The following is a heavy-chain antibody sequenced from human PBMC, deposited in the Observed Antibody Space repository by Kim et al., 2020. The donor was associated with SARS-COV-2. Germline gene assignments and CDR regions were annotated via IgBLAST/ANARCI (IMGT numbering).Heavy chain of an antibody. CDR3: ARDYGYGSGSYYYYDMDV. J-gene: IGHJ6*02. D-gene: IGHD3-10*01. Sequence: ASVKVSCKASGYTFTSYGISWVRQAPGQGLEWMGWISAYNGNTNYAQKLQGRVTMTTDTSTSTAYMELRSLRSDDTAVYYCARDYGYGSGSYYYYDMDVWGQGTTVTVSS. V-gene: IGHV1-18*01. CDR2: ISAYNGNT. CDR1: GYTFTSYG.